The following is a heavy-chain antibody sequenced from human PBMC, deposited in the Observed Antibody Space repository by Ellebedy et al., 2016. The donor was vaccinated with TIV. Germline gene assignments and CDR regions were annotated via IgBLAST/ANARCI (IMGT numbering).Heavy chain of an antibody. V-gene: IGHV4-59*12. Sequence: MPSETLSLTCTVSGVSISGFHWTWIRQPPGKGLEWIGYIYFSGSSNYNPSLKSRVTMSVDTSKNQFSLNLSSVTAADTAVYYCARDPALPRGRFDPWGQGTLVTVSS. CDR2: IYFSGSS. CDR1: GVSISGFH. CDR3: ARDPALPRGRFDP. J-gene: IGHJ5*02.